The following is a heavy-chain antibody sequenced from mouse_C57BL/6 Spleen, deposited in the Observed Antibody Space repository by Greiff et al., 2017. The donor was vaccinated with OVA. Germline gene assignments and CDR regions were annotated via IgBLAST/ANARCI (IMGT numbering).Heavy chain of an antibody. D-gene: IGHD1-1*01. J-gene: IGHJ4*01. Sequence: QVQLKQSGPELVKPGASVKISCKASGYAFSSSWMNWVKQRPGKGLEWIGRIYPGDGDTNYNGKFKGKATLTADKSSSTAYMQLSSLTSEDSAVYFCARKNYYGRGYAMDYWGQGTSVTVSS. CDR2: IYPGDGDT. V-gene: IGHV1-82*01. CDR1: GYAFSSSW. CDR3: ARKNYYGRGYAMDY.